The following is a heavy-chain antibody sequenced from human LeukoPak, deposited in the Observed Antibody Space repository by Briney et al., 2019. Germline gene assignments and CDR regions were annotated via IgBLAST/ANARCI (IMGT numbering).Heavy chain of an antibody. CDR2: INPNSGGT. CDR1: GYTFTGYY. Sequence: ASVKVSCKASGYTFTGYYMHWVRQAPGQGLEWMGRINPNSGGTNYAQKFQGRVTMTRDTSISTAYMELSRLRSDGTAVYYCARDWSVKPYYDILTGPSLDYWGQGTLVTVSS. J-gene: IGHJ4*02. CDR3: ARDWSVKPYYDILTGPSLDY. V-gene: IGHV1-2*06. D-gene: IGHD3-9*01.